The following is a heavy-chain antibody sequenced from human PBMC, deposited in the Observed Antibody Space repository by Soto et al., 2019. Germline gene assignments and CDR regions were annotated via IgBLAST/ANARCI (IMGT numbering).Heavy chain of an antibody. Sequence: EVQLLESGGGLVQPGGSLRLSCAASGFTFNNFAMSWVRQAPGKGLEWVSSISDGGGSTYYGDSVKGRFTISRDNSKNTLYLQVNSLRAEDTAVYYCARCPGEKCARNTIFGVVGEGFDYWGQGTLVTVSS. CDR3: ARCPGEKCARNTIFGVVGEGFDY. V-gene: IGHV3-23*01. J-gene: IGHJ4*02. CDR1: GFTFNNFA. CDR2: ISDGGGST. D-gene: IGHD3-3*01.